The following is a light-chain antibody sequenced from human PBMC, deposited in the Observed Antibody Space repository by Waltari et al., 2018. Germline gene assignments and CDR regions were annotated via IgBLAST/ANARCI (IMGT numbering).Light chain of an antibody. CDR3: QAWDSGTVV. CDR1: KLGDKY. CDR2: QNS. J-gene: IGLJ2*01. V-gene: IGLV3-1*01. Sequence: SYELTQAPSVSVSPGQTASITCSGDKLGDKYLNWYQHKPGQSPVLVIYQNSKRRSGIPERFCGSIARKTATLTISAAQAMDEADYYCQAWDSGTVVFGGGTKLTVL.